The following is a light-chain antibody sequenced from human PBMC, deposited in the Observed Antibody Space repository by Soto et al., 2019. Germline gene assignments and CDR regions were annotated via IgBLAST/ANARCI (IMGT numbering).Light chain of an antibody. V-gene: IGLV4-60*02. CDR1: SGHSTYI. Sequence: QSVLTQSSSASASLGSSVKLTCTLSSGHSTYIIAWHQQQPGKAPRYLMKVEGSGSYNKGSGVPDRFSGSRSGADRYLTISNLQFEDEADYYCETWDSRPWVFGGGTKLTVL. J-gene: IGLJ3*02. CDR2: VEGSGSY. CDR3: ETWDSRPWV.